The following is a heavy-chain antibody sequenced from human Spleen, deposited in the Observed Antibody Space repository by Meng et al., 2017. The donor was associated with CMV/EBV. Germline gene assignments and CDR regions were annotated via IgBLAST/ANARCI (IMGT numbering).Heavy chain of an antibody. D-gene: IGHD2-2*01. V-gene: IGHV3-48*03. CDR1: GFTFSGFE. CDR3: ARHRYGGPTSWPYFDY. Sequence: GESLKISCVASGFTFSGFEVSWVRQAPRKGLEWLSYIGSSGSNIFYADSVKGRFTISRDNAKNSLYLQMTSPRVEDTAVYYCARHRYGGPTSWPYFDYWGQGTLVTVSS. J-gene: IGHJ4*02. CDR2: IGSSGSNI.